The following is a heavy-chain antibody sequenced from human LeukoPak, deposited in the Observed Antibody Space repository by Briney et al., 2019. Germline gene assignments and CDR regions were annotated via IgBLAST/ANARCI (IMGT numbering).Heavy chain of an antibody. CDR2: IIPIFGTA. CDR1: GGTFSSYA. Sequence: SVKVSCKASGGTFSSYAISWVRQAPGQGLEWMGGIIPIFGTANYAQKFQGRVTITTDESTSTAYMELSSLRSEDTAVYYCAREVVVIPPHNWFDPWGQGTPVTVSS. V-gene: IGHV1-69*05. J-gene: IGHJ5*02. CDR3: AREVVVIPPHNWFDP. D-gene: IGHD3-22*01.